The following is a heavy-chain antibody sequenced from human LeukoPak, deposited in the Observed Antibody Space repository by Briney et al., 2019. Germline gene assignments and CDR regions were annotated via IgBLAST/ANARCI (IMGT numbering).Heavy chain of an antibody. CDR3: ARILLRVRGEGYYYYMDV. D-gene: IGHD3-10*01. CDR2: INPSGGST. Sequence: GASVKVSCKASGYTLTSYYMHWVRQAPGQGLEWMGIINPSGGSTSYAQKFQGRVTMTRDTSISTAYVELSRLRSDDTAVYYCARILLRVRGEGYYYYMDVWGKGTTVTVSS. V-gene: IGHV1-46*01. J-gene: IGHJ6*03. CDR1: GYTLTSYY.